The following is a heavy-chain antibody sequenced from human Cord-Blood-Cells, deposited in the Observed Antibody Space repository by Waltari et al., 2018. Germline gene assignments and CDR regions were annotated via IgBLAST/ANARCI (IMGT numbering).Heavy chain of an antibody. CDR1: GYTLTSYD. CDR3: ARGFSLGYGMDV. V-gene: IGHV1-8*01. Sequence: QVQLVQSGAEVKTPGASVTVSCTASGYTLTSYDINWVRQATGQGLEWMGWMNPNSGNTGYAQKFQGRVTMTRNTSISTAYMELSSLRSEDTAVYYCARGFSLGYGMDVWGQGTTVTVSS. J-gene: IGHJ6*02. CDR2: MNPNSGNT.